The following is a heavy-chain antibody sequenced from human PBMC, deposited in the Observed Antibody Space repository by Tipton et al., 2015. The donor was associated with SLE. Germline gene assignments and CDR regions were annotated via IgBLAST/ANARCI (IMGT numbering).Heavy chain of an antibody. V-gene: IGHV4-59*08. CDR1: GGSISNYY. CDR3: ARRGVGAIYWYFDL. J-gene: IGHJ2*01. Sequence: TLSLTCSVSGGSISNYYWSWIRQPPGKGLEWIGYVSYSGTTDYNPSLKSRVSISVDTSKNQLSLKRNSVTAADTAVYYCARRGVGAIYWYFDLWGRGTLVTVSS. D-gene: IGHD1-26*01. CDR2: VSYSGTT.